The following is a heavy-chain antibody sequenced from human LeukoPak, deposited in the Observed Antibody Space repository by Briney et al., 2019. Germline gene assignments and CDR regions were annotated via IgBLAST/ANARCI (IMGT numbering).Heavy chain of an antibody. Sequence: ASVRVSCKASGYSFTSYDISWVRQAPGQGLEWMGWISAYNGNTNYAQKLQGRVTMTTDTSTSTAYMELRSLRSDDTAVYYCASLSSSWYSMNAFDIWGQGTKVTVSS. CDR2: ISAYNGNT. CDR1: GYSFTSYD. D-gene: IGHD6-13*01. V-gene: IGHV1-18*01. CDR3: ASLSSSWYSMNAFDI. J-gene: IGHJ3*02.